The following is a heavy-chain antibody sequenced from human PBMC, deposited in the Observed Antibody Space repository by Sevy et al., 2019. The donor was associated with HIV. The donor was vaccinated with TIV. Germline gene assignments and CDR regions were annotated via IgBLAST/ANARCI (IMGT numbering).Heavy chain of an antibody. Sequence: GGSLRLSCAASGFTFSNFAMHWVLQAPGKGLEWVAVISYDGSNKYYADSVKGRFTISRDNSKNTLYLQMNSLRPEDTAVYYCANGLRSDSSDYYYSDDYYHGMDVWGQGTTVTVSS. V-gene: IGHV3-30-3*01. CDR2: ISYDGSNK. J-gene: IGHJ6*02. CDR3: ANGLRSDSSDYYYSDDYYHGMDV. CDR1: GFTFSNFA. D-gene: IGHD3-22*01.